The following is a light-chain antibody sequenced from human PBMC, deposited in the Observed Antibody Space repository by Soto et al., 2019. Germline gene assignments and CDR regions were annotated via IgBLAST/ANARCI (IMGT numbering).Light chain of an antibody. CDR2: NDN. CDR3: AAWDDSLSGPV. CDR1: TSNIGSNY. Sequence: QPVLTQPPSASGTPGQRVTISCSGSTSNIGSNYVYWYRQLPGTAPKLLIYNDNKRPAGVPDRFSGSKSGTSASLAISGLRSEDEAGYFCAAWDDSLSGPVFGGGTKLTVL. V-gene: IGLV1-47*02. J-gene: IGLJ3*02.